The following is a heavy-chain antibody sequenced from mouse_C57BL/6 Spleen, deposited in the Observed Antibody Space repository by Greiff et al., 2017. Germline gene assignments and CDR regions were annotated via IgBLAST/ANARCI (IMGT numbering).Heavy chain of an antibody. CDR3: ARGLGREYFDY. J-gene: IGHJ2*01. V-gene: IGHV1-50*01. CDR1: GYTFTSYW. D-gene: IGHD4-1*01. Sequence: QVQLQQPGAELVKPGASVQLSCKASGYTFTSYWLQWLKQRPGQGLEWIGEFDPSDSYTNYNQKFKGKATLTVDTSTSTAYMQLSSLTSEDTAVYYCARGLGREYFDYWGQGTTLTVSS. CDR2: FDPSDSYT.